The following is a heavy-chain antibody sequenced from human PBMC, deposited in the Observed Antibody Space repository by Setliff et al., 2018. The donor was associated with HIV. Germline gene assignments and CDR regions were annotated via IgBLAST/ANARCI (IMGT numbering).Heavy chain of an antibody. D-gene: IGHD3-3*01. J-gene: IGHJ4*02. CDR3: ARAPSTSFGVIIIPVYFDY. V-gene: IGHV4-38-2*02. Sequence: SETLSLTCTVSGGSISSGYYWGWVRQPPEKGLEWIGSFYHIGSTYYNPSLKSRVTISVDTSKNQFSRKLSSVTAADTAVYYCARAPSTSFGVIIIPVYFDYWGQGTLVTVSS. CDR2: FYHIGST. CDR1: GGSISSGYY.